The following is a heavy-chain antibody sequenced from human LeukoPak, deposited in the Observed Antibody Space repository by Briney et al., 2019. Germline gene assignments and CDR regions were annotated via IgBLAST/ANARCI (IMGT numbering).Heavy chain of an antibody. V-gene: IGHV1-69-2*01. J-gene: IGHJ6*04. Sequence: ATVTISFKASGYTFTYYYMHWVNYAPGKGLEWMGRIDGEDGETIYAEKFQGRVTITADTSTDTAYMELTSLRSEDTAVYYCTTDRVDRSFDLWGKGTAVIVSS. CDR1: GYTFTYYY. D-gene: IGHD3-10*01. CDR2: IDGEDGET. CDR3: TTDRVDRSFDL.